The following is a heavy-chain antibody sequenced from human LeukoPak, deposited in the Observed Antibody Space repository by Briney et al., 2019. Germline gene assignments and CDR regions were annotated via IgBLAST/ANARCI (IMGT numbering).Heavy chain of an antibody. D-gene: IGHD3-3*01. J-gene: IGHJ4*02. CDR2: INHSGST. Sequence: PSETLSLTCAVYGGSFSGYYWSWIRQPPGKGLEWIGEINHSGSTNYNPSLKSRVTISVDTSKNQFSLKLSSVTAADTAVYYCARKRHDFWSGYYPYWGQGTLVTVSS. CDR1: GGSFSGYY. V-gene: IGHV4-34*01. CDR3: ARKRHDFWSGYYPY.